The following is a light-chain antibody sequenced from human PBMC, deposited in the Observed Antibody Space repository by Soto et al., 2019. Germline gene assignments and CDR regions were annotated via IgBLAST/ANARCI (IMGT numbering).Light chain of an antibody. V-gene: IGKV1-5*01. Sequence: DIQMTQSPSTLSASVGDRVTITCRASQSISSWLAWYQQKPGKAPKLLIYDASSLESGVPSRFSGSGSGTEFTLTSSSLQPDDFATYYCQQYNSYSGRTFGQGTKVEIK. J-gene: IGKJ1*01. CDR1: QSISSW. CDR2: DAS. CDR3: QQYNSYSGRT.